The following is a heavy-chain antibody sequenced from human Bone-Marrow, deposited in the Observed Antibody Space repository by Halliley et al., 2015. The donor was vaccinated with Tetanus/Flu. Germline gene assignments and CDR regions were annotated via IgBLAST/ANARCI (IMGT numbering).Heavy chain of an antibody. CDR1: GYTFTSYD. CDR2: MNPNSGNT. Sequence: QLVQSGAEVKKPGASVKVSCKASGYTFTSYDINWVRQATGQGLEWMGWMNPNSGNTGYAQKFQGRVTMTRNTSKTTAYMELSSLRSEDAGVYYCARGKDYDILTGYYKEGYYYEMDVWGQGTTVTVSS. V-gene: IGHV1-8*01. D-gene: IGHD3-9*01. J-gene: IGHJ6*02. CDR3: ARGKDYDILTGYYKEGYYYEMDV.